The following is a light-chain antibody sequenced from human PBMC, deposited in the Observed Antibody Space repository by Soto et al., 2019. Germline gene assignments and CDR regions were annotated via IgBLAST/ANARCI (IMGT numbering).Light chain of an antibody. V-gene: IGKV1-39*01. Sequence: DLRMSQSPPSLAASVGDRVTITCRASQSIDRFLHWYQQKSGIAPNLLIFAASSLQDGVPSRFNVNGSGTDFALTNTSLQPEDYATYYCQQTHGTPYNFHQGTKLQIK. CDR2: AAS. CDR1: QSIDRF. CDR3: QQTHGTPYN. J-gene: IGKJ2*01.